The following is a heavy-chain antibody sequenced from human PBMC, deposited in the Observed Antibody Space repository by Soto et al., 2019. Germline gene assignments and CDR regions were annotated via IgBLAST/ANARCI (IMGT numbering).Heavy chain of an antibody. CDR2: ITHSGST. Sequence: QVQLQQWGAGLLKPSETLSLTCAVYGGSFSGYYWSWIRQPPGKGLEWIGEITHSGSTNYNPSLKSRVTMSVDTTKNQFSLKLSSVTAADTVVYYCARVEQWPKDYYYGMDVWGQGTTVTVSS. D-gene: IGHD6-19*01. V-gene: IGHV4-34*01. CDR3: ARVEQWPKDYYYGMDV. CDR1: GGSFSGYY. J-gene: IGHJ6*02.